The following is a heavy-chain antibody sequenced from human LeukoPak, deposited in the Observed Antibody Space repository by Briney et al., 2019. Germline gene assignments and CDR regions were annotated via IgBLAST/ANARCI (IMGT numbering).Heavy chain of an antibody. CDR1: GGTFSSYA. J-gene: IGHJ6*02. V-gene: IGHV1-69*13. D-gene: IGHD3-22*01. Sequence: ASVKVSCKASGGTFSSYAISWVRQAPGQGLEWMGGIIPIFGTANYAQKFQGRVTITADESTSTAYMELSRLRSDDTAVYYCARSIDDSSGYYLKPERYYYYYGMDVWGQGTTVTVSS. CDR3: ARSIDDSSGYYLKPERYYYYYGMDV. CDR2: IIPIFGTA.